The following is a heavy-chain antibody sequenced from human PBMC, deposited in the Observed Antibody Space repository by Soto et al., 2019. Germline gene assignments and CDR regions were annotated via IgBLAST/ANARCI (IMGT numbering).Heavy chain of an antibody. D-gene: IGHD6-19*01. CDR2: IRTYANTYAT. J-gene: IGHJ6*02. CDR3: TRRQFYYFGLDV. V-gene: IGHV3-73*02. CDR1: GFSFSGSA. Sequence: QLVESGGALVQPGESLKLSCAASGFSFSGSAIQWVRQAPGKGLEWVGRIRTYANTYATAYAASVKGRFTISRDDSRTTAYLQMNSLKTEDTAVYFCTRRQFYYFGLDVWGQGTTVIVSS.